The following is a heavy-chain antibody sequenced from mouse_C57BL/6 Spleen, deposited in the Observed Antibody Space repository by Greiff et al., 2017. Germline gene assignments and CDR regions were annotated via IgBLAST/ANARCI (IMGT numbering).Heavy chain of an antibody. CDR3: VRGANWAFYYYAMDY. D-gene: IGHD4-1*01. V-gene: IGHV10-3*01. J-gene: IGHJ4*01. CDR1: GFTFNTYA. Sequence: DVQLVESGGGLVQPKGSLKLSCAASGFTFNTYAMHWVRQAPGKGLEWVARIRSKSSNYATYYADSVKDRFTISRDDSQSMLYLQMNNLKTEDTAMYYCVRGANWAFYYYAMDYWGQGTSVTVSS. CDR2: IRSKSSNYAT.